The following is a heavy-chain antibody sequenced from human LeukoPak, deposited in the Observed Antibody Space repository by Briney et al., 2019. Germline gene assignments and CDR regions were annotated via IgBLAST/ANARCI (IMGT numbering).Heavy chain of an antibody. CDR3: ARESWQQLVLGAFDI. CDR1: GFTFSSFS. V-gene: IGHV3-48*04. D-gene: IGHD6-13*01. J-gene: IGHJ3*02. Sequence: GGSLRLSCAASGFTFSSFSMNWVRQAPGKGLEWVSYIRTSGTNTDYTGSVKGRFTISRDNAKNPLYLQMNSLRAEDTAVYYCARESWQQLVLGAFDIWGQGTMVTVSS. CDR2: IRTSGTNT.